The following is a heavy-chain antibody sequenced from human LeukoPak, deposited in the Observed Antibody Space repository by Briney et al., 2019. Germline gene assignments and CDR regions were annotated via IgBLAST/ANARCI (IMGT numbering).Heavy chain of an antibody. CDR2: IIPIFGTA. D-gene: IGHD5-18*01. Sequence: SVKVPCKASGGTFSSYAISWVRQAPGQGLEWMGGIIPIFGTANYAQKLQGRVTMTTDTSTSTAYMELRSLRSEDTAVYYCARDRRRGYSYGYGDYWGQGTLVTVSS. CDR1: GGTFSSYA. J-gene: IGHJ4*02. CDR3: ARDRRRGYSYGYGDY. V-gene: IGHV1-69*05.